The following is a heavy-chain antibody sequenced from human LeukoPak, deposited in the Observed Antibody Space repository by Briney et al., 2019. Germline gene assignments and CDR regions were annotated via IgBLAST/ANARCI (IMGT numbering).Heavy chain of an antibody. D-gene: IGHD1-26*01. V-gene: IGHV4-34*01. CDR3: ARDSPRVGALSIDY. CDR2: INHSGST. J-gene: IGHJ4*02. Sequence: PSETLSLTCAVYGGSFSGYYWSWIRQPPGKGLEWIGEINHSGSTNYNPSLKSRVTIPVDTSKNQFSLKLSSVTAADTAVYYCARDSPRVGALSIDYWGQGTLVTVSS. CDR1: GGSFSGYY.